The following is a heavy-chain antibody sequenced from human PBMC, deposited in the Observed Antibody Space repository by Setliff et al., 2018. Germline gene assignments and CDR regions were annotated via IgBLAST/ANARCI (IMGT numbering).Heavy chain of an antibody. CDR1: GYTFTNYA. CDR3: ARGDVYSGSYYHFDY. D-gene: IGHD1-26*01. V-gene: IGHV1-3*04. CDR2: INTANANT. J-gene: IGHJ4*02. Sequence: ASVKVSCKASGYTFTNYAIHWVRQAPGQRPEWMGWINTANANTKYSQKFQGRVTITRDASASTAYMELSSLTSEDTAIYYCARGDVYSGSYYHFDYWGQGTLVTVSS.